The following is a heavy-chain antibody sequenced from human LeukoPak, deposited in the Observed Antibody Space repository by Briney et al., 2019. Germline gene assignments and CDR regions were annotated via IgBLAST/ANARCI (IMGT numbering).Heavy chain of an antibody. D-gene: IGHD5-24*01. CDR1: GFTFSSYA. CDR3: ARRTMSAFDS. CDR2: ISGSGNGT. V-gene: IGHV3-23*01. Sequence: SGGSLRLSCAASGFTFSSYAMNWVRQAPGKGLEWLSGISGSGNGTYYADSVKGRFTISRDNSKNMVYLQMNGLTVEDAATYYCARRTMSAFDSWGQGTLLIVSS. J-gene: IGHJ4*02.